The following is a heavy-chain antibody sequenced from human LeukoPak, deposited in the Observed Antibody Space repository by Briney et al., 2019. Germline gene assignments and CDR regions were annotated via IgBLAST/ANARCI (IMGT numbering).Heavy chain of an antibody. V-gene: IGHV3-33*06. CDR1: GFTFSSYG. Sequence: GGSLRLSCAASGFTFSSYGMHWVRQAPGKGLEWVAVIWYDGSNKYYADFVKGRFTISRDNSKNTLYLQMNSLRAEDTAVYYCAKEPYDSSGYSYYYMDVWGKGTTVTVSS. J-gene: IGHJ6*03. CDR3: AKEPYDSSGYSYYYMDV. CDR2: IWYDGSNK. D-gene: IGHD3-22*01.